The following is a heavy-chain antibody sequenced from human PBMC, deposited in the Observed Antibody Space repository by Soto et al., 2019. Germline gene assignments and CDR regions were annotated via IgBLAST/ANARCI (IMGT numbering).Heavy chain of an antibody. Sequence: PSETLSLPCIVSGESISSSSYYWGWIRQPPGKGLEWIGSIYYSGRTYYNPSFKSRVTISIDTSKNQFSLKLSSVTATDTAVYYCARQRTTVVTQAYFDHWGQGALVTVSS. V-gene: IGHV4-39*01. J-gene: IGHJ4*02. CDR3: ARQRTTVVTQAYFDH. D-gene: IGHD2-21*02. CDR1: GESISSSSYY. CDR2: IYYSGRT.